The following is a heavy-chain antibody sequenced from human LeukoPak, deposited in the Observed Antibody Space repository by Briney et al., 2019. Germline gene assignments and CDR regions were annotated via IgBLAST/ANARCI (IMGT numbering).Heavy chain of an antibody. Sequence: GESLRLACAASGFTFSSHWMSWVRQAPGKGLECVANINHDGSDKNYVDPVKGRFTISRDNAKNSLFLQMNSLRAEDTAVYYCARGGGSPDYWGQGTLVTVSS. CDR3: ARGGGSPDY. D-gene: IGHD2-15*01. CDR2: INHDGSDK. V-gene: IGHV3-7*02. J-gene: IGHJ4*02. CDR1: GFTFSSHW.